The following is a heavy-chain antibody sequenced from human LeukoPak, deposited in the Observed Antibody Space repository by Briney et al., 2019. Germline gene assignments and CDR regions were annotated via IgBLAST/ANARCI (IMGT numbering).Heavy chain of an antibody. CDR2: ISGSGGST. D-gene: IGHD5-24*01. J-gene: IGHJ4*02. Sequence: AGGSLRLSCAASGFTFTIYAMSWVRQAPGKGLEWVSAISGSGGSTYYADSVKGRFTISRDNSKSTLFLQMNSLRAEDTAVYYCAKDPRVGSRVATPCHWGQGTLVTVPS. CDR3: AKDPRVGSRVATPCH. CDR1: GFTFTIYA. V-gene: IGHV3-23*01.